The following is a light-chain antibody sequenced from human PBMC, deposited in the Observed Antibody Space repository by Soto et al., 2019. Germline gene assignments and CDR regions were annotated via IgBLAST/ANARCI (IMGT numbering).Light chain of an antibody. V-gene: IGLV2-14*01. J-gene: IGLJ3*02. CDR3: SSYTSSSPWV. CDR1: SSDVGGYNY. Sequence: QSALTQPASVSGSPGQSITISCTGTSSDVGGYNYVSWYQQHPGKAPKLMIYEVSNRPSGVSNRFSGSKSGNTASLTISGLQAEDEADYYCSSYTSSSPWVFGGGTKVTVL. CDR2: EVS.